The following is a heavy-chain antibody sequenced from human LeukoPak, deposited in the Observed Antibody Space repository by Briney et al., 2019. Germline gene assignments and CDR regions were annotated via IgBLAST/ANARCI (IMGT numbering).Heavy chain of an antibody. Sequence: GASVKVSCKASGYTFTGYYIHWVRQAPGQGLEWMTWMHPNSGDTNYAQKFQGRVTMTWDTSISTAYMELSRLRPDDTAVYYCARDGEGRTNFDYWGQGTLITVSS. D-gene: IGHD1-14*01. CDR2: MHPNSGDT. CDR1: GYTFTGYY. V-gene: IGHV1-2*02. CDR3: ARDGEGRTNFDY. J-gene: IGHJ4*02.